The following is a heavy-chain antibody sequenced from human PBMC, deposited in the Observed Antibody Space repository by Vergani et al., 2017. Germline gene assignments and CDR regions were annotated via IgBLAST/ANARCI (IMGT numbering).Heavy chain of an antibody. D-gene: IGHD3-9*01. CDR2: INPSGGHT. V-gene: IGHV1-46*03. J-gene: IGHJ4*02. CDR1: GYTFSNYY. Sequence: QVQVVQSGAEVKKSGASVKVSCKTSGYTFSNYYMHWVRQAPGQGLEWMGIINPSGGHTTYAQKFQGRVTMTRDTSTSTVYMELSSLGSEDTAIYYCARGDYGILTGYRYWGEGTLVTVSA. CDR3: ARGDYGILTGYRY.